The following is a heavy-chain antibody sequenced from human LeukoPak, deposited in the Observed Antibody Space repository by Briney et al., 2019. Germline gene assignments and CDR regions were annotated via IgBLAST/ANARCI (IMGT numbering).Heavy chain of an antibody. CDR1: GFTFRNSC. V-gene: IGHV3-15*01. J-gene: IGHJ4*02. CDR2: IKSKTDGGTT. CDR3: TTDLYYFDY. Sequence: PGRSLRLLCGASGFTFRNSCMIGPRGARGKGREGVGRIKSKTDGGTTDYAAPVKGRFTISRDDSQNTLYLQMNSLKTEDTAVYYCTTDLYYFDYWGQGTLVTVSS.